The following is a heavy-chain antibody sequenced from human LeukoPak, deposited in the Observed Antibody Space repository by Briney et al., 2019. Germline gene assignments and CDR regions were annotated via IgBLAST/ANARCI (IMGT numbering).Heavy chain of an antibody. J-gene: IGHJ4*02. D-gene: IGHD1-14*01. V-gene: IGHV3-33*01. CDR2: ILYDGSNK. CDR3: ARADGGGEPKFDY. CDR1: GFTFSSYG. Sequence: GGALRLSFAAAGFTFSSYGMHWVRQAPGKGLEWGAVILYDGSNKYYADSVKGRFTISRDNSKNTLYLQMNSLRAEDTAVYYCARADGGGEPKFDYWGQGTLVTVSS.